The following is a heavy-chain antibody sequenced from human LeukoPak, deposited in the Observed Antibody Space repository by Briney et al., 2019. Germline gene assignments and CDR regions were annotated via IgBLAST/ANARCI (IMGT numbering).Heavy chain of an antibody. CDR1: GGSINSSSRNSYY. D-gene: IGHD6-19*01. V-gene: IGHV4-39*01. CDR3: VRTYSIGWSLGVFDI. CDR2: IYYSGTT. J-gene: IGHJ3*02. Sequence: SGTLSLTCTVSGGSINSSSRNSYYWGWIRQPPGKGLEWVGGIYYSGTTYYSPSPKSRVTMSVDMSKNQFSLRLSSVTAADTAVYYCVRTYSIGWSLGVFDIWGQGTMVTVSS.